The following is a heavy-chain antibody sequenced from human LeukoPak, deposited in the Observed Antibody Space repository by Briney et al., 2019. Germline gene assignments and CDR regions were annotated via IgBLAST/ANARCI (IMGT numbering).Heavy chain of an antibody. CDR1: GGSLSSGDYY. CDR3: DRVLTVSYYYYMDV. D-gene: IGHD4-17*01. V-gene: IGHV4-30-4*08. Sequence: PSETLSLTSTVSGGSLSSGDYYWSCIRQPPGKGLESYGYIYYSGINYYHPSLKSRVTISVDTSKSQFSLKLSSVTAADTDVYDCDRVLTVSYYYYMDVWGKGTPVTVSS. J-gene: IGHJ6*03. CDR2: IYYSGIN.